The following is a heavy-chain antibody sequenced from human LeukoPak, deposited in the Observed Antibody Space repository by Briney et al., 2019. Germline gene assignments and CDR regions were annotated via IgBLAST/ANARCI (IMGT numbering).Heavy chain of an antibody. CDR2: IKQDGSEK. Sequence: PGGSLRLSCAASGFTFSSYWMSWVRQAPGKGLEGVANIKQDGSEKYYVDSVKGRFTISRDNAKNSLYLQMNSLRAEDTAVYYCAKEYTWNQGAFDNWGQGTGVTVSS. D-gene: IGHD1-20*01. J-gene: IGHJ3*02. V-gene: IGHV3-7*03. CDR1: GFTFSSYW. CDR3: AKEYTWNQGAFDN.